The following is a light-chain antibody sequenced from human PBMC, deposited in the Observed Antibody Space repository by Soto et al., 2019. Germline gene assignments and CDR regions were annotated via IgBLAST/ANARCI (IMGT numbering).Light chain of an antibody. Sequence: EVVLTQSPGTVSLSPGERATPSCRASQSVSSNYLAWYQQIPGQAPRLLIYGVSSRAAGTPDRFSGSGSGTDFTLTINRLEPEDFAVYYCQQYHNTPITFGQGTRLEIK. J-gene: IGKJ5*01. V-gene: IGKV3-20*01. CDR2: GVS. CDR1: QSVSSNY. CDR3: QQYHNTPIT.